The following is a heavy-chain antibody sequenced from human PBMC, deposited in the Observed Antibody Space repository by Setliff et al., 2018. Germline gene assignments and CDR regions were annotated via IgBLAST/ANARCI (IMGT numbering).Heavy chain of an antibody. CDR2: INHSGST. CDR1: GGSFSGYY. D-gene: IGHD3-16*01. Sequence: SETLSLTCAVYGGSFSGYYWGWIRQPPGKGLEWIGEINHSGSTNYNPSLKSRVTISVDTSKNQFSLKLSSVTAADTAVYYCAGSLGGFDYWGQGTLVTVSS. V-gene: IGHV4-34*01. J-gene: IGHJ4*02. CDR3: AGSLGGFDY.